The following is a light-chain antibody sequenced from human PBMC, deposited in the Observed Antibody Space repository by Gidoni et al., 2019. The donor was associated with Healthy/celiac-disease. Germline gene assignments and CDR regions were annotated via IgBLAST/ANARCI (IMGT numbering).Light chain of an antibody. Sequence: DIQMTQSPSTLSASVGDRVTITCRASQSIYSWLAWYQQKPGKAPKLLIYDASLLESGVPSRFSGTGSGTEFTLTISSLQPDDFATYYCQQYNGYFTWTFXXXTKVEIK. CDR1: QSIYSW. CDR2: DAS. CDR3: QQYNGYFTWT. V-gene: IGKV1-5*01. J-gene: IGKJ1*01.